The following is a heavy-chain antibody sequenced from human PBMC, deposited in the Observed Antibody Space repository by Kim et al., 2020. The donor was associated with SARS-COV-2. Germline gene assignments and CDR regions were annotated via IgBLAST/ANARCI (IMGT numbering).Heavy chain of an antibody. J-gene: IGHJ6*03. CDR3: ARQYGSGSYYSHHYYYYYMDV. V-gene: IGHV5-51*01. CDR1: GYSFTSYW. CDR2: IYPGDSDT. Sequence: GESLKISCKGSGYSFTSYWIGWVRQMPGKGLEWMGIIYPGDSDTRYSPSFQGQVTISADKSISTAYLQWSSLKASDTAMYYCARQYGSGSYYSHHYYYYYMDVWGKGTTVTVSS. D-gene: IGHD3-10*01.